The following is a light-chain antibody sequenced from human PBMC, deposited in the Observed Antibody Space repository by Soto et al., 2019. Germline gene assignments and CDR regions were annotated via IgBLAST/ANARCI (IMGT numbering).Light chain of an antibody. Sequence: QSALTQPASVSGAPGQSITISCTGTSSDVGGYTYVSWYQQHPGKAPKLMIYDVSNRPSGVSNRFAGSKSGNTASLTISGLQSEYEADYYCSSYTSSTLLVFGTGTKLTVL. V-gene: IGLV2-14*01. CDR3: SSYTSSTLLV. J-gene: IGLJ1*01. CDR1: SSDVGGYTY. CDR2: DVS.